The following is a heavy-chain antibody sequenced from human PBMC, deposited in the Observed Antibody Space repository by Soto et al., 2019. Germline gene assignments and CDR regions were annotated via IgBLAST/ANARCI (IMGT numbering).Heavy chain of an antibody. D-gene: IGHD4-4*01. CDR1: GFTFSDSW. CDR3: VRGGSNYAS. J-gene: IGHJ5*02. CDR2: VKPDESEK. V-gene: IGHV3-7*01. Sequence: EVQLVEAGGGLVQPGGSLRLSCTASGFTFSDSWMTWGRQAPGKGLEWVARVKPDESEKKYADSVKGRFSISRDNAKTSMYLQMDSLRGEDTAVYYCVRGGSNYASWGQGPLVTVSS.